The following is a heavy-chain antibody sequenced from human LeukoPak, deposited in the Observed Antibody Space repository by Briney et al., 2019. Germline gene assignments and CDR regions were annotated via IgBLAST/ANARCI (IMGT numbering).Heavy chain of an antibody. CDR1: GGSISSYY. J-gene: IGHJ5*02. CDR2: IYTSGST. Sequence: PSETLSLTCTVSGGSISSYYWSWIRQPAGKGLEWIGRIYTSGSTNYNPSLKSRVTMSVDTSKNQFSLKLSSVTAADTAVYYCARERMEREPPGLYNWFDPWGQGTLVTVSS. D-gene: IGHD1-26*01. CDR3: ARERMEREPPGLYNWFDP. V-gene: IGHV4-4*07.